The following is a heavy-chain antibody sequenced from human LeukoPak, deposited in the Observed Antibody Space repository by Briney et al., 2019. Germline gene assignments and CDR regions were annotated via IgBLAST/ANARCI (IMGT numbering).Heavy chain of an antibody. D-gene: IGHD2-15*01. CDR3: ARESLRGGH. CDR1: GFIFSDYD. J-gene: IGHJ4*02. CDR2: ISSRSTTI. V-gene: IGHV3-48*01. Sequence: PGGSLRLSCVGSGFIFSDYDMNWVRQAPGKGLEWVSYISSRSTTIYYADSVKGRFTISRDNAKNSLYLQMNSLRTEDAGFYYCARESLRGGHWGQGTLVAVSS.